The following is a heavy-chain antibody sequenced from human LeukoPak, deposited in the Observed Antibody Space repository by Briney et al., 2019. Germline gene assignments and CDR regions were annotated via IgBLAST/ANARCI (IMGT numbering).Heavy chain of an antibody. Sequence: GGSLRLSCAASGFTFSGYWMSWLRQAPGKGLEWVANIKQDGGEKYYLDSVKGRFTISRDNAKNSLYLQMNSLRAEDTAVYFCASGVFDTSGYYFDYWGQGTLVTVSS. CDR1: GFTFSGYW. CDR3: ASGVFDTSGYYFDY. J-gene: IGHJ4*02. D-gene: IGHD3-22*01. V-gene: IGHV3-7*01. CDR2: IKQDGGEK.